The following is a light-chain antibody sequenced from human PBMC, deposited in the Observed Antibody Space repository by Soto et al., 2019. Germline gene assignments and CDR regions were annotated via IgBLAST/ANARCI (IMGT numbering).Light chain of an antibody. CDR1: QGIGTE. CDR2: GAS. Sequence: AIQMTQSPSSLSASVGDRVTITCRASQGIGTELGWYQLKPGQAPRLLVYGASTLQSGVLPRCSGSGSGTDFPLTISRLQPDDFATYYRLNDFSYPRTFGQGTKVEIK. J-gene: IGKJ1*01. CDR3: LNDFSYPRT. V-gene: IGKV1-6*02.